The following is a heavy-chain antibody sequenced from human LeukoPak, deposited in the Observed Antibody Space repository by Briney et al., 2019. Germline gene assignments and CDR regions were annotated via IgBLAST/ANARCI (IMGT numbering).Heavy chain of an antibody. Sequence: GGSLRLSXAASGFTFSSYAMSWVRQAPGKGLEWVSAISGSGGSTYYADSVKGRFTISRDNSKNTLYLQMNSLRAEDTAVYYCARDILRSTYSGGVFDYWGQGTLVTVSS. CDR3: ARDILRSTYSGGVFDY. J-gene: IGHJ4*02. D-gene: IGHD6-19*01. V-gene: IGHV3-23*01. CDR1: GFTFSSYA. CDR2: ISGSGGST.